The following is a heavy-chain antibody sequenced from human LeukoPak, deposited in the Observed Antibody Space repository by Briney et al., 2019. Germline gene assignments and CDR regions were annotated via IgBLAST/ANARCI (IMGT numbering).Heavy chain of an antibody. CDR3: ARMGPTRTYYDFWSGYSRNWFDP. J-gene: IGHJ5*02. D-gene: IGHD3-3*01. V-gene: IGHV1-18*01. Sequence: ASVKVSCKASGYTFTSYGISWVRQAPGQGLEWMGWISAYNGNTNYAQKLQGRVTMTTDTSTSTAYMELRSLRSDDTAVYYCARMGPTRTYYDFWSGYSRNWFDPWGQGTLVTVS. CDR2: ISAYNGNT. CDR1: GYTFTSYG.